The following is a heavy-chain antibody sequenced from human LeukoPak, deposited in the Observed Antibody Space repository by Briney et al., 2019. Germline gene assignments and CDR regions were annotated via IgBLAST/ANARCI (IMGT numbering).Heavy chain of an antibody. J-gene: IGHJ6*02. D-gene: IGHD4-17*01. CDR2: IYHSGNT. CDR3: ARGLRGVTTGNAEPNNYYYYYGMDV. V-gene: IGHV4-38-2*02. CDR1: GYSISSDYY. Sequence: MTSETLSLTCTVSGYSISSDYYWGWIRQPPGKGLEWIGSIYHSGNTYSNPSLKSRLTISRDTSKNQFSLKLSSVTAADTAVYYCARGLRGVTTGNAEPNNYYYYYGMDVWGQGITVTVSS.